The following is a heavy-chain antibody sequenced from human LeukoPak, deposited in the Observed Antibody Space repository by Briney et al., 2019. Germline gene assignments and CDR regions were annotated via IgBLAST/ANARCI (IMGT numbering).Heavy chain of an antibody. Sequence: GGSLRLSCAASGFTFSSYWMSWVRQAPGKGLEWVANIKQDGSEKYYVNSVKGRFTISRDNAKNSLYLQMNSLRAEDTAVYYCARDQRYCSSSSCPWEPFDYWGQGTLVTVSS. CDR1: GFTFSSYW. J-gene: IGHJ4*02. CDR3: ARDQRYCSSSSCPWEPFDY. D-gene: IGHD2-2*01. CDR2: IKQDGSEK. V-gene: IGHV3-7*05.